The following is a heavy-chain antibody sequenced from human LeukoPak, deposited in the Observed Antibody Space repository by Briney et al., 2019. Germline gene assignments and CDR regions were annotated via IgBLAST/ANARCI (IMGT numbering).Heavy chain of an antibody. CDR3: ARVDYRDLYYFDY. J-gene: IGHJ4*02. Sequence: PSETLSLTCTVSGGSISSGGYYWRWIRQHPGKGLDWIGYIYYSGSTYYNPSLKSRVTMSVDTSKNQFSLKLSSVTAADTAVYYCARVDYRDLYYFDYWGQGTLVTVSS. V-gene: IGHV4-31*03. CDR2: IYYSGST. D-gene: IGHD4-17*01. CDR1: GGSISSGGYY.